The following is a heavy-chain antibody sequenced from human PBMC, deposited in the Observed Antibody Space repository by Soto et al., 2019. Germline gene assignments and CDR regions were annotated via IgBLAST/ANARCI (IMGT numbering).Heavy chain of an antibody. CDR1: GGSISSTSYY. D-gene: IGHD3-16*01. V-gene: IGHV4-39*01. CDR2: IYSSGSA. Sequence: QLQLQESGPGLVKPSETLSLTCTVSGGSISSTSYYWGWIRQPPGKGLEWIGSIYSSGSAYYNPSLKSRVTISVDTSKNQFSLKLRSVTAADTAVYYCASMMGGDYFDYWGQGTLITVSS. J-gene: IGHJ4*02. CDR3: ASMMGGDYFDY.